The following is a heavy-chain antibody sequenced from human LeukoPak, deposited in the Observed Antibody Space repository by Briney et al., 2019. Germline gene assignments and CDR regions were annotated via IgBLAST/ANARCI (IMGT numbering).Heavy chain of an antibody. J-gene: IGHJ4*01. D-gene: IGHD6-19*01. CDR3: AKGIYSSGWSYFDY. V-gene: IGHV3-23*01. CDR1: GFTFSNSA. CDR2: LSGSGITT. Sequence: GGSLRLSCAASGFTFSNSAMSWVRQAPGKGLAWVSTLSGSGITTYYADSVKGGFTISRDNSKNTLYLQMNSLRAEDTAVYYCAKGIYSSGWSYFDYWGHGTLVTVSS.